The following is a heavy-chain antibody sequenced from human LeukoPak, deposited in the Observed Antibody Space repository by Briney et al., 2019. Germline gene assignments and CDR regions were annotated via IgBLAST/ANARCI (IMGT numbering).Heavy chain of an antibody. Sequence: GASVKVSCKASGYTFTSYDINWVRQAAGQGVEWMGWMNPNSGNTGYAQKFQGRVTMTRNTSISTAYMELSSLRSEDTAVYYCARGTRRDGYNTLRYWGQGTLVTVSS. CDR3: ARGTRRDGYNTLRY. V-gene: IGHV1-8*01. CDR2: MNPNSGNT. J-gene: IGHJ4*02. CDR1: GYTFTSYD. D-gene: IGHD5-24*01.